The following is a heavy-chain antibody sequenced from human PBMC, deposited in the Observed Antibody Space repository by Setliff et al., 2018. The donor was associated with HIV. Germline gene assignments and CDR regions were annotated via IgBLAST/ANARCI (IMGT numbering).Heavy chain of an antibody. CDR3: ARGKIPSWRLTMFDF. CDR2: IVPIFGTT. D-gene: IGHD1-1*01. V-gene: IGHV1-69*13. J-gene: IGHJ4*02. Sequence: SVKVSCKVSGGTFRKYSMNWIRQAPGQGLEWMGGIVPIFGTTKYAQKFQGRVTISADESTSTAYMELSSLRSEDTAIYFCARGKIPSWRLTMFDFWGQGTPVTVSS. CDR1: GGTFRKYS.